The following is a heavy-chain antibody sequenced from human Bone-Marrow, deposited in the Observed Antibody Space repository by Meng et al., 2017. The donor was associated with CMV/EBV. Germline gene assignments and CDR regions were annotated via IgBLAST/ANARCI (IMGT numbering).Heavy chain of an antibody. V-gene: IGHV3-11*01. CDR3: QTDYYDTSGYYYSGH. CDR1: GFAFSDDY. D-gene: IGHD3-22*01. J-gene: IGHJ4*02. Sequence: GFAFSDDYMKWIRPAPGKGLGWVSYISRSGNTIGYADSVKGRFTISRDNAENSLYLQMNSLRAEDTAVYYCQTDYYDTSGYYYSGHWGQGALVTVSS. CDR2: ISRSGNTI.